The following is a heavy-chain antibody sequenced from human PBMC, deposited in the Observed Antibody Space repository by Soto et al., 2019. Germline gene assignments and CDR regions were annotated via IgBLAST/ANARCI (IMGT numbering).Heavy chain of an antibody. CDR1: GYTFTSYG. V-gene: IGHV1-18*01. J-gene: IGHJ6*02. CDR2: ISAYNGNT. Sequence: QVQLVQSGAEVKKPGASVKVSCKASGYTFTSYGISWVRQAPGQGLEWMGWISAYNGNTNYAQKLQGRVTMTTDTSTSTAYMEVRSLRSDDTAVYYCAIAISTRKYSCGMDVWGQGTTVTVSS. D-gene: IGHD2-2*01. CDR3: AIAISTRKYSCGMDV.